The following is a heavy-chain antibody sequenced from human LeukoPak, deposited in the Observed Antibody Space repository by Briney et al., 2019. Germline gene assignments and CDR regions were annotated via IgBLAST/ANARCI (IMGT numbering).Heavy chain of an antibody. Sequence: GGSLRLSCVASGFTFSDHYMDWVRQAPGEGLEWIGRIRRKVNGYTTKYAASVSGRFTVSRDDSENSLYLQMNSVTTEDTAVYYCVRVHMLRDLFSFDCWGQGTLVSVSS. V-gene: IGHV3-72*01. CDR2: IRRKVNGYTT. CDR3: VRVHMLRDLFSFDC. CDR1: GFTFSDHY. D-gene: IGHD3-10*01. J-gene: IGHJ4*02.